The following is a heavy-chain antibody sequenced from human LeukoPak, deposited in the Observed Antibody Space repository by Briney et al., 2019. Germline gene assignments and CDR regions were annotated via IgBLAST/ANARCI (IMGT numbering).Heavy chain of an antibody. Sequence: PGGSLRLSCAASGFTFSSYSMNWVRQAPGKGLEWVSSISSSSSYIYYADSVKGRFTISRDNAKNSQYLQMNSLRAEDTAVYYCAKDRVGAIDYWGQGTLVTVSS. CDR2: ISSSSSYI. J-gene: IGHJ4*02. CDR1: GFTFSSYS. D-gene: IGHD1-26*01. V-gene: IGHV3-21*01. CDR3: AKDRVGAIDY.